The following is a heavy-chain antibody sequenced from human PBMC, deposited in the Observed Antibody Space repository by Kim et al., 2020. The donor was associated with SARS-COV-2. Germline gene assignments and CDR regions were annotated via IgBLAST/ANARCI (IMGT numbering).Heavy chain of an antibody. J-gene: IGHJ4*02. V-gene: IGHV1-2*02. CDR2: T. D-gene: IGHD6-13*01. CDR3: AREGVAADFDY. Sequence: TSYAQKFQVRLIMTRDTAITTAYMELSRLRSYDTAIYYCAREGVAADFDYWGQGTLVTVSS.